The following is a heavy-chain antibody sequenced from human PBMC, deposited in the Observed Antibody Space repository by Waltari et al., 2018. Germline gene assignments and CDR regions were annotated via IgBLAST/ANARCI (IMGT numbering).Heavy chain of an antibody. CDR1: GVSVSSYS. V-gene: IGHV3-48*04. D-gene: IGHD3-22*01. CDR3: ARSRSYYDCSGYDAFDI. CDR2: ISCSTVTI. Sequence: EVQLVESGGGLVQPGGYLRLSCAASGVSVSSYSMHWFRQAPGKGLEWVSFISCSTVTIYYADSVKGRFTISRDSAKNSVYLQMNSLRAEDTAVYYCARSRSYYDCSGYDAFDIWGQGTMVAVSS. J-gene: IGHJ3*02.